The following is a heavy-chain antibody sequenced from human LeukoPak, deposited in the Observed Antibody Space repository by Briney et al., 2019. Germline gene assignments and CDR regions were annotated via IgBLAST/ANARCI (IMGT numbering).Heavy chain of an antibody. J-gene: IGHJ4*02. CDR1: GFTFSSNY. V-gene: IGHV3-66*01. D-gene: IGHD3/OR15-3a*01. CDR3: ARGLDGSDGDGYFDC. Sequence: GGSLRLSCAATGFTFSSNYMSWVRQAPGKGLEWVSVIYSGGSTYYADSVKGRFTISRDNSKNTLYLQMNSLRAEDTAVYYYARGLDGSDGDGYFDCWGQGTLVTVSS. CDR2: IYSGGST.